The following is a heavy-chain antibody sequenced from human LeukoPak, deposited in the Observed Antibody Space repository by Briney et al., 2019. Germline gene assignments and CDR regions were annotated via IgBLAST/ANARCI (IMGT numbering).Heavy chain of an antibody. J-gene: IGHJ4*02. D-gene: IGHD5-12*01. Sequence: NASETLSLTCTVSGGSISSYYGSWIRQPPGKGLEWIGYIYYSGSTNYNPSLKSRVTISVDTSKNQFSLKLSSVTAADTAVYYCARASNGYETPDDYWGQGTLVTVSS. CDR1: GGSISSYY. CDR3: ARASNGYETPDDY. V-gene: IGHV4-59*01. CDR2: IYYSGST.